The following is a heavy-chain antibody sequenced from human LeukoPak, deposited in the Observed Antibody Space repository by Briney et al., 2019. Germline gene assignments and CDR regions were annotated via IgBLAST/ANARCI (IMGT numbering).Heavy chain of an antibody. CDR2: IKQDGSET. Sequence: PGGSLRLSCAASGFSFSDHWMTWVRQAPGKGLEWVANIKQDGSETYYLDSVRGRFTISRDNAKNSLYLQMNSLRAEDTAIYYCARDPYDRGGYGAFDLWGLGTTITVSS. J-gene: IGHJ3*01. V-gene: IGHV3-7*01. CDR3: ARDPYDRGGYGAFDL. CDR1: GFSFSDHW. D-gene: IGHD3-22*01.